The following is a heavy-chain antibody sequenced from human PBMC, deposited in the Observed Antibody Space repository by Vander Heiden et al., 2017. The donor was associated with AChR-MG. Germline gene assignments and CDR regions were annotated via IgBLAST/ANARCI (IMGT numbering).Heavy chain of an antibody. Sequence: QLQLQESGPGLVKPSETLSLTCTVSGGSISSSSYYWGWIRQPPGKGLEWIGSIYYSGSTYYNPSLKSRVTISVDTSKNQFSLKLSSVTAADTAVYYCARLGGHYYDSSGYYFFDYWGQGTLVTVSS. CDR1: GGSISSSSYY. J-gene: IGHJ4*02. V-gene: IGHV4-39*01. CDR3: ARLGGHYYDSSGYYFFDY. D-gene: IGHD3-22*01. CDR2: IYYSGST.